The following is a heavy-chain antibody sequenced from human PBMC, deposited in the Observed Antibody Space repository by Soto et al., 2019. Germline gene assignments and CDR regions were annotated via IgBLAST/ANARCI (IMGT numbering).Heavy chain of an antibody. CDR3: ARGRGAAADYFDF. J-gene: IGHJ4*02. V-gene: IGHV3-11*05. CDR2: ISSSTSHT. D-gene: IGHD6-13*01. Sequence: QVQLVESGGGLVKPGGSLRLSCMTWIRQAPGKGLEWVSYISSSTSHTNYADSVKGRFTISRDNAKNSLFLQMNSLRAEDTAVYYCARGRGAAADYFDFWGQGTLVTVSS.